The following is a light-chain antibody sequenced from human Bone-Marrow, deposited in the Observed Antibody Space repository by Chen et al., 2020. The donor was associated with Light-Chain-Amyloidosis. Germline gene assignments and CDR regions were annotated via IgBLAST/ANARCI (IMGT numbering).Light chain of an antibody. CDR2: DVT. CDR3: SSYTSRRACV. Sequence: QSALTQPASVSGSPGQSITISGAGTSSDIGAYNYVSWYQQYPGKAPKVIIYDVTTRPLSVSDRFSASKSGNTASLTISGLQAEDEADYYCSSYTSRRACVFGTGTKVTVL. J-gene: IGLJ1*01. V-gene: IGLV2-14*03. CDR1: SSDIGAYNY.